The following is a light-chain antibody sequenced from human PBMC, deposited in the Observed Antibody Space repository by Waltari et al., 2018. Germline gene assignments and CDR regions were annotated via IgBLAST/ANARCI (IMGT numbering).Light chain of an antibody. J-gene: IGLJ3*02. Sequence: QSLLTQPPSASGTPGQTVAITCSGARSNIGSTTVNWYQQLPGTAPKLLIYNNNPRPSGVPDRFSGSKSGTTASLAISGLLSDDEADYYCAAWDDIVNGPVFGGGTKLTVL. V-gene: IGLV1-44*01. CDR3: AAWDDIVNGPV. CDR1: RSNIGSTT. CDR2: NNN.